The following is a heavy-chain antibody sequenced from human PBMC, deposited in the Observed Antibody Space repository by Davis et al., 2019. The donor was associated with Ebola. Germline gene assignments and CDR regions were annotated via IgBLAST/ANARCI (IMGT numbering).Heavy chain of an antibody. Sequence: SETLSLTCTVSGDSISSSSYYWSWIRQPPGKGLEWIGYIYYSGDTKYNPSLKSRVTISRDTPKNQISLKLRSVTAADTAVYYCVRGPIRYYFDYWGQGTLGTVSS. CDR2: IYYSGDT. J-gene: IGHJ4*02. CDR3: VRGPIRYYFDY. CDR1: GDSISSSSYY. V-gene: IGHV4-61*01.